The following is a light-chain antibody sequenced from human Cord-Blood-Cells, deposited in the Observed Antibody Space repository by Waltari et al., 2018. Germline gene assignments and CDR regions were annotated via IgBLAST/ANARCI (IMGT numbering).Light chain of an antibody. J-gene: IGKJ4*01. V-gene: IGKV3-20*01. Sequence: EIVLTQSTGTLSLSPGERATLSCRASQSVSSSYLAWYQQKPGQAPRLLIYGAAGRATGIPDRFSGSGSGTDFTLTISRLEPEDFAVYYCQQYGSSPLTFGGGTKVEIK. CDR1: QSVSSSY. CDR3: QQYGSSPLT. CDR2: GAA.